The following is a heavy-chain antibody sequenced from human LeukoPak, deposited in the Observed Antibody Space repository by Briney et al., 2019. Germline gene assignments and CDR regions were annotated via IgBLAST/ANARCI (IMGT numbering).Heavy chain of an antibody. J-gene: IGHJ4*02. CDR1: GYTFTGYY. CDR3: ARGSGPTQKIDY. V-gene: IGHV1-2*02. Sequence: ASVKVSCKASGYTFTGYYMHWVRQAPGQGLEWMGWINPNTGGTNYAQKFQGRVTMTRDTSISTAYMELSRLRSDDTAVYYCARGSGPTQKIDYWGQGTLVTVSS. CDR2: INPNTGGT.